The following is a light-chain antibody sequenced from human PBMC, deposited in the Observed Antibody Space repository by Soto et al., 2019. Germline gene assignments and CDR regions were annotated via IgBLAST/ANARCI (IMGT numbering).Light chain of an antibody. Sequence: DIQMTQSPSSLCASVGDRVTITCQASQDVRKYLSWYQQKARKAPKLLIYDASNLETGVPSRFSGSGSGTDFTFTISSLQPEDIATYYCQQRHNLPHTFGPGTKVDIK. V-gene: IGKV1-33*01. CDR3: QQRHNLPHT. CDR1: QDVRKY. J-gene: IGKJ3*01. CDR2: DAS.